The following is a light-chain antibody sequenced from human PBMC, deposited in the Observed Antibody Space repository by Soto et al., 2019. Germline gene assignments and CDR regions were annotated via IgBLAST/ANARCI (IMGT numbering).Light chain of an antibody. CDR3: CAYAGGRTLV. Sequence: QSALTQPASVSGSPGQSITISCTGTSSDVGTYNLVSWYQQHPGEAPKLLIYEGDKWPSGVSSRFSGSKSGNMASLTISGLQAEDEADYYCCAYAGGRTLVFGGGTKLTVL. CDR1: SSDVGTYNL. CDR2: EGD. V-gene: IGLV2-23*01. J-gene: IGLJ2*01.